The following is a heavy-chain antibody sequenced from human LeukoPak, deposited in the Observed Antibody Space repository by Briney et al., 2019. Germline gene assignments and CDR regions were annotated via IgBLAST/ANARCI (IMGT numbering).Heavy chain of an antibody. CDR1: GYTFTSSG. J-gene: IGHJ3*02. CDR3: ARCHDSNDAFDI. D-gene: IGHD3-22*01. CDR2: ISAYNGNT. Sequence: ASVKVSCKASGYTFTSSGISWGRQAPEQGLEGMGWISAYNGNTNYAQKLQGRVTMTTDTSTSTAYMELRSLTADDTAVYYCARCHDSNDAFDIWGQGTMVTVSS. V-gene: IGHV1-18*01.